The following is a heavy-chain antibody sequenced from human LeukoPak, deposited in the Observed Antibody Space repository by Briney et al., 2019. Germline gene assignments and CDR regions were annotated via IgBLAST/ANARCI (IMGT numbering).Heavy chain of an antibody. D-gene: IGHD6-19*01. CDR3: ARLSRRRYSSLTYYFDY. V-gene: IGHV4-38-2*02. CDR2: INHSGST. J-gene: IGHJ4*02. CDR1: GYSINSGYY. Sequence: PSETLSLTCTVSGYSINSGYYWGWIRQPPGKGLEWIGEINHSGSTNYNPSLKSRVTISVDTSKNQFSLKLSSVTAADTAVYYCARLSRRRYSSLTYYFDYWGQGTLVTVSS.